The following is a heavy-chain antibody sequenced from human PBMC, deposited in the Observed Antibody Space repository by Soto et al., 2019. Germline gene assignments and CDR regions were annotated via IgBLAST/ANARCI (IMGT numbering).Heavy chain of an antibody. CDR3: ASPGYDYYYGMXV. V-gene: IGHV3-48*02. D-gene: IGHD1-1*01. J-gene: IGHJ6*02. Sequence: EGSLRLSFAASGFTFSSYSMNWVRQAPGKGLEWVSYIGSSSSTICYADSVKGRFTISRDNAKNSLYLQMNSLRDEDTAVYYCASPGYDYYYGMXVRGQGNTVTVXS. CDR1: GFTFSSYS. CDR2: IGSSSSTI.